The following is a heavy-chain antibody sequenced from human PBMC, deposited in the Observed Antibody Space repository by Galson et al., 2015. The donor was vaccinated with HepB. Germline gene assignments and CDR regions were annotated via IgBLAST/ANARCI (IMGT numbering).Heavy chain of an antibody. CDR3: TTDCLQGCSWMGGGDDAFDI. CDR1: GFTFSNAW. Sequence: SLRLSCAASGFTFSNAWMSWVRQAPGKGLEWVGRIKSKTDGGTTDYAAPVKGRFTISRDDSKNTLYLQMNSLKTEDTAVYYCTTDCLQGCSWMGGGDDAFDIWGQGTMVTVSS. J-gene: IGHJ3*02. D-gene: IGHD6-13*01. CDR2: IKSKTDGGTT. V-gene: IGHV3-15*01.